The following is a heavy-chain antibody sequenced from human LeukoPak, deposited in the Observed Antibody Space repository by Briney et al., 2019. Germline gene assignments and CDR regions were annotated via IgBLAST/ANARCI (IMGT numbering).Heavy chain of an antibody. D-gene: IGHD3-9*01. V-gene: IGHV1-58*01. J-gene: IGHJ4*02. Sequence: TSVKVSCKASGFTFTSSAVQWVRQARGQRREWIGWIVVGSGNTNYAQKFQERVTITRDMSTSTAYMELSSLRSEDTAVYYCAAAEHYDILTGYSYFDYWGQGTLVTVSS. CDR3: AAAEHYDILTGYSYFDY. CDR2: IVVGSGNT. CDR1: GFTFTSSA.